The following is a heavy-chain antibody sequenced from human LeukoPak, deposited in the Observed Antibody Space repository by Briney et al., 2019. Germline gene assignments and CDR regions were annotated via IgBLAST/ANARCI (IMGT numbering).Heavy chain of an antibody. D-gene: IGHD6-19*01. Sequence: GGSLRLSCAASGFTFSSYAMSWVRQAPGKGLEWVPAISGSGGSTYYADSVKGRFTISRDNSKNTLFLQVNSLRAEDTAVYYCAKDARRTFGLSSGLYRGSYYFDYWGQGTLVTVSS. J-gene: IGHJ4*02. CDR2: ISGSGGST. CDR1: GFTFSSYA. V-gene: IGHV3-23*01. CDR3: AKDARRTFGLSSGLYRGSYYFDY.